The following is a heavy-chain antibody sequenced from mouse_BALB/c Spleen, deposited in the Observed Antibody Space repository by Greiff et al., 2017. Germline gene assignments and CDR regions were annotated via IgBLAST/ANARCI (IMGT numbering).Heavy chain of an antibody. V-gene: IGHV7-3*02. CDR2: IRNKANGYTT. CDR3: ARDKHYGSSYFDY. D-gene: IGHD1-1*01. Sequence: EVQLVESGGGLVQPGGSLRLSCATSGFTFTDYYMSWVRQPPGKALEWLGFIRNKANGYTTEYSASVKGRFTISRDNSQSILYLQMNTLRAEDSATYYCARDKHYGSSYFDYWGQGTTLTVSS. CDR1: GFTFTDYY. J-gene: IGHJ2*01.